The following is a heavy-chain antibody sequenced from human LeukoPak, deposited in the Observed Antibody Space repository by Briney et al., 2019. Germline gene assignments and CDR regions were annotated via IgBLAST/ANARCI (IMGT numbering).Heavy chain of an antibody. CDR1: GGTFSSYA. D-gene: IGHD3-9*01. Sequence: SVKVSCKASGGTFSSYAISWVRQAPGQGLEWMGGIIPIFGTTNYAQKFQGRVTITADESTSTAYMELSSLRSEDTAVYYCARDAPGRDILTGYLDYWGQGTLVTVSS. CDR2: IIPIFGTT. V-gene: IGHV1-69*01. CDR3: ARDAPGRDILTGYLDY. J-gene: IGHJ4*02.